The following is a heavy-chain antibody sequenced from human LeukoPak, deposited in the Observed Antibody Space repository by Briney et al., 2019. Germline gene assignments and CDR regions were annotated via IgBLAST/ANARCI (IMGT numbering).Heavy chain of an antibody. V-gene: IGHV3-30*18. CDR3: AKDVENGDYCFDY. D-gene: IGHD4-17*01. J-gene: IGHJ4*02. Sequence: PGRSLRLSCAASGFTFSSYGMHWVRQAPGKGLEWVAVISYDGSNKYYADSVKGRFTISRDNSKNTLYLQMNSLRAEDTAVYYCAKDVENGDYCFDYWGQGTLVTVSS. CDR2: ISYDGSNK. CDR1: GFTFSSYG.